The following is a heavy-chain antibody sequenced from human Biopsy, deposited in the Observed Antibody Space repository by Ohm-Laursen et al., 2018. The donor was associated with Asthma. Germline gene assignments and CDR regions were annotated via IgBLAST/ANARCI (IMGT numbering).Heavy chain of an antibody. CDR1: GFSFNSYG. Sequence: SLRLSCAASGFSFNSYGMHWVRQAPGKGLEWVASISSGGGSRDYADSTEGRFTISRDKSKNTLYMQMNSLRAEDTAVYYCAKRGSYFDYWDQGTLVTVSS. D-gene: IGHD1-26*01. J-gene: IGHJ4*02. CDR2: ISSGGGSR. V-gene: IGHV3-23*01. CDR3: AKRGSYFDY.